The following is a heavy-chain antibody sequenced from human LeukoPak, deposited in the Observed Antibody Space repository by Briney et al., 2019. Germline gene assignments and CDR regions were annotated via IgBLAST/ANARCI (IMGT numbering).Heavy chain of an antibody. CDR3: AELGITMIGGV. J-gene: IGHJ6*04. CDR1: GFTFMNYA. Sequence: GGSLRLSCATSGFTFMNYAMSWVRQAPGKGLGWVSGISGSGGSTYYADSVKGRFTISRDNAKNSLYLQMNSLRAEDTAVYYCAELGITMIGGVWGKGTTVTISS. V-gene: IGHV3-23*01. D-gene: IGHD3-10*02. CDR2: ISGSGGST.